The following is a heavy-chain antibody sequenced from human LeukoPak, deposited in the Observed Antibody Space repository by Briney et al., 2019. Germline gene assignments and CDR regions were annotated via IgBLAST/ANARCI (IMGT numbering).Heavy chain of an antibody. J-gene: IGHJ4*02. CDR3: ARHRSRYYFDY. D-gene: IGHD1-26*01. CDR1: GGSISSYY. V-gene: IGHV4-59*08. CDR2: IYYSGST. Sequence: SETLSLTCTVSGGSISSYYGSWVRQPPGKGLEWIGYIYYSGSTNYNPSLKSRVTTSVDTSKNQFSLKLSSVTAADTAVYYCARHRSRYYFDYWGQGTLVTVSS.